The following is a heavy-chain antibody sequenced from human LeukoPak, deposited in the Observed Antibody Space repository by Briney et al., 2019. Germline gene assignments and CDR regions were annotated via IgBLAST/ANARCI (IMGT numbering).Heavy chain of an antibody. CDR2: INSDGSIT. CDR1: GFTFTTYW. D-gene: IGHD3-3*01. Sequence: GGSLRLSCAASGFTFTTYWMHWVRQAPGKGLVWVSHINSDGSITSYADSVKGRFTISRDNAKSTLYLQMNSLRAEDTAVYYCARVANNYDFWSGYPDYWGQGTLVTVSS. CDR3: ARVANNYDFWSGYPDY. V-gene: IGHV3-74*01. J-gene: IGHJ4*02.